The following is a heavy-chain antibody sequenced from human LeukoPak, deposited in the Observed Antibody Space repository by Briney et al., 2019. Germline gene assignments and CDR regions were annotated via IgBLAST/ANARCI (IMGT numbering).Heavy chain of an antibody. J-gene: IGHJ4*02. CDR1: GFTFSSYS. CDR3: ARHTKPVYCSSTSCYGGGY. CDR2: ISGGAGST. V-gene: IGHV3-23*01. Sequence: TGGSLRLSCAASGFTFSSYSISWVRQAPGKGLEWVSLISGGAGSTYYAASAKGRFTISRDNSKNSLYLQMNSLRAEDTAVYYCARHTKPVYCSSTSCYGGGYWGQGTLVTVSS. D-gene: IGHD2-2*01.